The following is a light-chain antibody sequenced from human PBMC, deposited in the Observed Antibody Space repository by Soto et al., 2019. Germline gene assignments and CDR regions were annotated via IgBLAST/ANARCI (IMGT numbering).Light chain of an antibody. V-gene: IGLV6-57*03. CDR1: SGSIARNY. CDR3: QSYDTITQV. J-gene: IGLJ2*01. CDR2: EDN. Sequence: NFMLTQPHSVSESPGKTVTISCTRSSGSIARNYVQWFQQRPGSAPTTVIYEDNQRPSGVPDRFSGSIDSSSNSASLTISGLKTEDEADYYCQSYDTITQVFGGGTKVTVL.